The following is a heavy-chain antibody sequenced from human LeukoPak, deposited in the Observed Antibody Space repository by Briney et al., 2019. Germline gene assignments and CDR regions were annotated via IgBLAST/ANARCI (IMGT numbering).Heavy chain of an antibody. CDR3: ARQVTTAYYYYYMDV. CDR1: GGSISSGSYY. CDR2: INHSGST. Sequence: SETLSLTCTVSGGSISSGSYYWSWIRQPAGKGLEWIGEINHSGSTNYNPSLKSRVTISVDTSKNQFSLKLSSVTAADTAVYYCARQVTTAYYYYYMDVWGKGTTVTVSS. D-gene: IGHD1-14*01. V-gene: IGHV4-61*10. J-gene: IGHJ6*03.